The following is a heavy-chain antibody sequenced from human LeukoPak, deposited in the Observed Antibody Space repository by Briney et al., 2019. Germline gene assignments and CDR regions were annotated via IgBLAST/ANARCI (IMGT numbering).Heavy chain of an antibody. J-gene: IGHJ4*02. CDR3: ARGLAVAVPYYFDY. D-gene: IGHD6-19*01. Sequence: ASVKVSCKASGYTFTSYGISWVRQAPGQGREWMGWISAYKGNTNYAQKPQGRVTITTDTATSTAYTEQRSLRSDDAAAYYCARGLAVAVPYYFDYWGQGSLVTVAS. CDR2: ISAYKGNT. CDR1: GYTFTSYG. V-gene: IGHV1-18*01.